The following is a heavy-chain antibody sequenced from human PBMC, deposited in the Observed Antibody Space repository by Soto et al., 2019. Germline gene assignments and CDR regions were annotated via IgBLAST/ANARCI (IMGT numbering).Heavy chain of an antibody. CDR3: AVAYCGGDCYQTFDY. CDR2: INPSGGST. Sequence: ASVKVSCKASGYTFTSYYMHWVRQAPGQGLEWMGIINPSGGSTSYAQKFQGRVTMTRDTSTSTVYMELSSLRSEDTAVYYCAVAYCGGDCYQTFDYWGQGTLVTVSS. CDR1: GYTFTSYY. J-gene: IGHJ4*02. D-gene: IGHD2-21*02. V-gene: IGHV1-46*01.